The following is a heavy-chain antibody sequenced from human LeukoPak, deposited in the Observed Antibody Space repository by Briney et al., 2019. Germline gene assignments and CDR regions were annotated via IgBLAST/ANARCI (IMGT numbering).Heavy chain of an antibody. J-gene: IGHJ5*02. Sequence: GGSLRLSCAASGFTFSSYSMNWVRQAPGKGLEWVSAISGSGGSTYYADSVKGRFTISRDNSKNTLYLQMNSLRAEDTAVYYCAKGGDPHNWFDPWGQGTLVTVSS. D-gene: IGHD3-16*01. V-gene: IGHV3-23*01. CDR3: AKGGDPHNWFDP. CDR1: GFTFSSYS. CDR2: ISGSGGST.